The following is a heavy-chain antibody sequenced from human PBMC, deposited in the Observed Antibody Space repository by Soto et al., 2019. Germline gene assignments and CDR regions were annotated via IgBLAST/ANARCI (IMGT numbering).Heavy chain of an antibody. CDR2: ISYDGSNK. D-gene: IGHD6-13*01. Sequence: GGSLRLSCAASGFTFSSYGMHWVRQAPGKGLEWVAVISYDGSNKYYADSVKGRFTISRDNSKNTLYLQMNSLRAEDTAVYYCAKEGTAAGNGLYNWFDPWGQGTLVTVSS. V-gene: IGHV3-30*18. J-gene: IGHJ5*02. CDR1: GFTFSSYG. CDR3: AKEGTAAGNGLYNWFDP.